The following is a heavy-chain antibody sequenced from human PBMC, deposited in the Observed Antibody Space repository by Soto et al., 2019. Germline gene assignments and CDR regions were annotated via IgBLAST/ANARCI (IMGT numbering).Heavy chain of an antibody. CDR3: ARDPGQDEAMDY. Sequence: GGSLRLSCAASGFIFSTSAMNWVRQAPGKGLEWVSSISVSGGRIYYADSAEGRFTISRDNSKNTLYLQMNSLRAEDTAVYYCARDPGQDEAMDYWGQGTLVTVSS. J-gene: IGHJ4*02. V-gene: IGHV3-23*01. CDR2: ISVSGGRI. CDR1: GFIFSTSA.